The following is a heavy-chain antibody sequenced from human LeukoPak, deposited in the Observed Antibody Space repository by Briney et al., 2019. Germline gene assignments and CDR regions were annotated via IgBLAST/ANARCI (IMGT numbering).Heavy chain of an antibody. D-gene: IGHD4-17*01. CDR2: ISFSGAYI. J-gene: IGHJ4*02. CDR1: GFNFESYS. Sequence: PGGSLRLSCAASGFNFESYSMNWVRQAPGKGLEWVSSISFSGAYIYYAASVKGRFTISRDNAKNSVFLQLNSVKVEDTAVYYCARVDIETDTVTHDYWGQGTLVTVSS. CDR3: ARVDIETDTVTHDY. V-gene: IGHV3-21*01.